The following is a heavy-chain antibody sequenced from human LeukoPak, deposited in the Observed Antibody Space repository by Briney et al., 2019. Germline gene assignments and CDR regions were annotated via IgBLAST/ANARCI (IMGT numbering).Heavy chain of an antibody. V-gene: IGHV4-59*12. CDR2: IYYSGST. J-gene: IGHJ4*02. CDR3: AREGIVGATGSFYFDY. D-gene: IGHD1-26*01. Sequence: SETLSLTCTVSGGSISSYYWSWIRQPPGKGLEWIGYIYYSGSTNYNPSLKSRVTISVDTSKNQFSLKLSSVTAADTAVYYCAREGIVGATGSFYFDYWGQGTLVTVSS. CDR1: GGSISSYY.